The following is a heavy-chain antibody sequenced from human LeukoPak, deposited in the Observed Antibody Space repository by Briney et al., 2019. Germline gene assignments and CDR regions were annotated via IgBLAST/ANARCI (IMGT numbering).Heavy chain of an antibody. D-gene: IGHD6-19*01. CDR2: INHSGST. CDR3: ARGREIWWQWLVSEGDY. J-gene: IGHJ4*02. V-gene: IGHV4-34*01. Sequence: SETLSLTCAVYGGSLSGYYWSWIRQPPGKGLEWIGEINHSGSTNYNPSLKSRVTISVDTSKNQFSLKLSSVTAADTAVYYCARGREIWWQWLVSEGDYWGQGTLVTVSS. CDR1: GGSLSGYY.